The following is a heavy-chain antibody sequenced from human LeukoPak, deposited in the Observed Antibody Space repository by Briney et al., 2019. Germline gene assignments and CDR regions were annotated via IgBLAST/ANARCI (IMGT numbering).Heavy chain of an antibody. CDR1: GGTFSSYA. Sequence: AASVKVSCKASGGTFSSYAISWVRPAPGQGLEWMGRIIPILGIANYAQKFQGRVTITADKSTSTAYMELSSLSSEDTALYYCARSYYYDTMNVWGQGTTVTVSS. CDR2: IIPILGIA. D-gene: IGHD3-22*01. J-gene: IGHJ6*02. CDR3: ARSYYYDTMNV. V-gene: IGHV1-69*04.